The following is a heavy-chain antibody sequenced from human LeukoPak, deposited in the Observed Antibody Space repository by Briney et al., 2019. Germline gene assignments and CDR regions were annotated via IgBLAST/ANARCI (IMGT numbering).Heavy chain of an antibody. CDR2: IHYSESI. V-gene: IGHV4-61*01. CDR3: ARSVRYSGYDLGY. D-gene: IGHD5-12*01. CDR1: GGSVSSGSYY. J-gene: IGHJ4*02. Sequence: PSETLSLTCTVSGGSVSSGSYYWSWIRQPPGKGLEWIGYIHYSESINYNPSLKSRVTMSVDTSKNQLSLNLDSVIAADTAVYYCARSVRYSGYDLGYWGQGTLVTVSS.